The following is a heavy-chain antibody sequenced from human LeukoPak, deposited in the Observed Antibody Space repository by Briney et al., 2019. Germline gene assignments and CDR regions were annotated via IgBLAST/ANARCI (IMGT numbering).Heavy chain of an antibody. J-gene: IGHJ6*02. CDR3: AKTGPYGSGSYYTRQSDYYYYYGMDV. CDR1: GFTFSDYY. D-gene: IGHD3-10*01. Sequence: PGGSLRLSCAASGFTFSDYYMSWIRQAPGKGLEWVSYISSSGSTIYYADSVKGRFTISRDNAKNSLYLQMNSLRAEDTAVYYCAKTGPYGSGSYYTRQSDYYYYYGMDVWGQGTTVTVSS. CDR2: ISSSGSTI. V-gene: IGHV3-11*01.